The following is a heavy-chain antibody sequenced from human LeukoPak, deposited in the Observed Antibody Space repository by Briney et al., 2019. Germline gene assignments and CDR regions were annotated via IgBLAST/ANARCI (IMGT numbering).Heavy chain of an antibody. CDR3: ATRGYYDILTGLTPVGNWFDP. V-gene: IGHV4-34*01. Sequence: SETLSLTCTVSGGSISSYYWSWIRQPPGKGLEWIGEINHSGSTNYNPSLKSRVTISVDTSKNQFSLKLSSVTAADTAVYYCATRGYYDILTGLTPVGNWFDPWGQGTLVTVSS. J-gene: IGHJ5*02. CDR1: GGSISSYY. D-gene: IGHD3-9*01. CDR2: INHSGST.